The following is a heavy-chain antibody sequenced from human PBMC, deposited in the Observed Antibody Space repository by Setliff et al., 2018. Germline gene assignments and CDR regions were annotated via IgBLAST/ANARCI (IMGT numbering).Heavy chain of an antibody. Sequence: GASVKVSCKASGYTFTSHYMHWVRQAPGQGLEWMGVIIPIFGTTNNAQKFQGRVTITADESTSTAYMELSSLRSEDTAVYYCARANYYDSSGHSVYGMDVWGQGTTVTVSS. CDR3: ARANYYDSSGHSVYGMDV. CDR2: IIPIFGTT. V-gene: IGHV1-69*13. CDR1: GYTFTSHY. D-gene: IGHD3-22*01. J-gene: IGHJ6*02.